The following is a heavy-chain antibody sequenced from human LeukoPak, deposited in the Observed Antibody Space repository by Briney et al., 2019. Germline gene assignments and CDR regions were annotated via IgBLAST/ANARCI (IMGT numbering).Heavy chain of an antibody. D-gene: IGHD3-10*01. CDR2: ISGSGGST. J-gene: IGHJ4*02. CDR1: GFTFGSYA. CDR3: AKMGRRAATPYYYFDY. Sequence: GGSLRLSCAASGFTFGSYAMSWVRQAPGKGLEWVSVISGSGGSTYYADSVKGRFTISRDNSKNTLYLEMNSLRAEDTAVYYCAKMGRRAATPYYYFDYWGQGTLVTVSS. V-gene: IGHV3-23*01.